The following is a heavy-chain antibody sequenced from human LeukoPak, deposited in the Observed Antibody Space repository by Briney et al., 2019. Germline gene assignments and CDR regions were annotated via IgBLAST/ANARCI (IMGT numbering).Heavy chain of an antibody. CDR3: ARDLVLYGDY. V-gene: IGHV3-21*01. D-gene: IGHD4-17*01. J-gene: IGHJ4*02. CDR2: ITSSSYI. CDR1: GFTLSSYS. Sequence: GGSLRLSCAASGFTLSSYSMNWVRQAPGKGLEWVSSITSSSYIYYADSVKGRFTISRDNAKNSLYLQMNSQRAEDTAVYYCARDLVLYGDYWGQGTLVTVSS.